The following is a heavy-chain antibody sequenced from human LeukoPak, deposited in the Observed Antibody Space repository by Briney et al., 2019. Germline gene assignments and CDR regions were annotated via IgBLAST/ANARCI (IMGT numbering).Heavy chain of an antibody. CDR2: IYYSGST. CDR3: ARYTAMVAFHAHGFDI. Sequence: SETLSLTCTVSGGSISSYYWSWIRQPPGKGLEWIGYIYYSGSTNYNPSLKSRVTISVDTSKNQFSLKLSSVTAADTAVYYCARYTAMVAFHAHGFDIWGQGTMVTVSS. V-gene: IGHV4-59*01. D-gene: IGHD5-18*01. J-gene: IGHJ3*02. CDR1: GGSISSYY.